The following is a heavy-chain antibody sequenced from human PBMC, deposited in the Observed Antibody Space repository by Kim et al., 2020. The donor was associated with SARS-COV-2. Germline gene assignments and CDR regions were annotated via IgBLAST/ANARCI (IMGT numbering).Heavy chain of an antibody. CDR3: ARDLWQQLGRNDTPILRVYYYYGMDV. V-gene: IGHV3-21*01. CDR1: GFTFSSYS. Sequence: GGSLRLSCAASGFTFSSYSMNWVRQAPGKGLEWVSSISSSSSYIYYADSVKGRFTISRDNAKNSLYLQMNSLRAEDTAVYYCARDLWQQLGRNDTPILRVYYYYGMDVWGQGTTVTVSS. J-gene: IGHJ6*02. D-gene: IGHD6-13*01. CDR2: ISSSSSYI.